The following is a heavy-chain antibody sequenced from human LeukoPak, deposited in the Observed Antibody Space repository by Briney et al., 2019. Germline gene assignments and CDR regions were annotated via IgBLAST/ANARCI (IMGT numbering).Heavy chain of an antibody. J-gene: IGHJ4*02. CDR1: GFTFSSYA. Sequence: GVLRLSCAASGFTFSSYAMSWVRQAPGKGLEWVSAISGSGGSTYYADSVKGRFTISRDNSKNTLYLQMNSLRAEDTAVCYCAKDPGYSSSWPYPQMWGQGTLVTVSS. CDR3: AKDPGYSSSWPYPQM. CDR2: ISGSGGST. V-gene: IGHV3-23*01. D-gene: IGHD6-13*01.